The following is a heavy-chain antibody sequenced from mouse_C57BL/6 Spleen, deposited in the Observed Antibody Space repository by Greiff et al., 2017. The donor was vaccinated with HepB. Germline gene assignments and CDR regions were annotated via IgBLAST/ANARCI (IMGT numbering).Heavy chain of an antibody. Sequence: VQLVESGAELVRPGASVTLSCKASGYTFTDYEMHWVKQTPVHGLEWIGAIDPETGGTAYNQKFKGKAILTADKSSSTAYMELRSLTSEDSAVYYCTRDDSYFDVWGTGTTVTVSS. J-gene: IGHJ1*03. CDR3: TRDDSYFDV. CDR1: GYTFTDYE. CDR2: IDPETGGT. V-gene: IGHV1-15*01. D-gene: IGHD2-4*01.